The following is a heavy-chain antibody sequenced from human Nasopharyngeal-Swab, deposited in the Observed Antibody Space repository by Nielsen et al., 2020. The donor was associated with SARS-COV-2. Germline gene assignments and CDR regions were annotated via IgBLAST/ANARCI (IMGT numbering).Heavy chain of an antibody. J-gene: IGHJ6*02. D-gene: IGHD1-7*01. CDR1: GGTFSSYA. Sequence: SVKVSCKASGGTFSSYAIGWVRQAPGQGLEWMGGIIPILGIANYAQKFQGRVTITADKSTSTAYMELSSLRSEDTAVYYCARDRRTTYYYYGMDVWGQGTTVTVSS. CDR3: ARDRRTTYYYYGMDV. V-gene: IGHV1-69*10. CDR2: IIPILGIA.